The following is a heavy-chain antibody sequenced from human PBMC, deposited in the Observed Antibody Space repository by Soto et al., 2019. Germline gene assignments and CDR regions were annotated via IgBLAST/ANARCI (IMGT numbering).Heavy chain of an antibody. J-gene: IGHJ6*02. Sequence: QVKLVQSGAEVRKPGSAVKVSCKASGGTFSTYGINWVRQAPGQGLEWMGGIIPLFGTSSYAQQFEGRVTITADESSSTAYTELSSLRSEDTAVYYCARDNPTVTTNYNYHHYGMDVWGQGTTVTVSS. CDR3: ARDNPTVTTNYNYHHYGMDV. CDR1: GGTFSTYG. D-gene: IGHD4-4*01. V-gene: IGHV1-69*01. CDR2: IIPLFGTS.